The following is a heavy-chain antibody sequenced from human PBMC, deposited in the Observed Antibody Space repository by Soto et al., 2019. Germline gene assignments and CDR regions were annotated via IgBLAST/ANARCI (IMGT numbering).Heavy chain of an antibody. CDR3: ARYLGGYVHLWDKSNY. CDR2: ISLDGSEK. CDR1: GFRFSGFA. V-gene: IGHV3-30*04. Sequence: QVQLVESGGGVVQPGASLRLSCAASGFRFSGFAMHWVRQAPGKGLEWVAVISLDGSEKFYVDSVKGRFSISRDDFHSTVFLQLDSLRPEDTGVYYCARYLGGYVHLWDKSNYWGQGTLVNVSS. D-gene: IGHD5-12*01. J-gene: IGHJ4*02.